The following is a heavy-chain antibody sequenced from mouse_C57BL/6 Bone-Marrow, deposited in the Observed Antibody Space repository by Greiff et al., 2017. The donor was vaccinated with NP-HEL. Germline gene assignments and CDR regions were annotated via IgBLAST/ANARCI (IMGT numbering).Heavy chain of an antibody. Sequence: QVQLQQSGAELVRPGASVTLSCKASGYTFTDYEMHWVKQTPVHGLEWIGAIDPETGGPAYNQKFKGKAILTADKSSSTAYMELRSLTSEDSSVYYCTRLTTVVGYYFDYWGQGTTLTVSS. CDR3: TRLTTVVGYYFDY. CDR1: GYTFTDYE. J-gene: IGHJ2*01. CDR2: IDPETGGP. V-gene: IGHV1-15*01. D-gene: IGHD1-1*01.